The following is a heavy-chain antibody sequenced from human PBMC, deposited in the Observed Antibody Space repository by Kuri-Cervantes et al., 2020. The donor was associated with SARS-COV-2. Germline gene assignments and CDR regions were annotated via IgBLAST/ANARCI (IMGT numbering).Heavy chain of an antibody. CDR2: IYYTGTT. CDR1: GGSLCSTSYY. CDR3: ARKGGQQGNWNDPGGNWFDP. V-gene: IGHV4-39*02. Sequence: SETLSLTCTVTGGSLCSTSYYWGWIRQPPGKGLEWIGTIYYTGTTYYKPSLKSRLTISVDTSKNRFSLKLTSVTAADTAVYYCARKGGQQGNWNDPGGNWFDPWGQGTLVTVSS. J-gene: IGHJ5*02. D-gene: IGHD1-1*01.